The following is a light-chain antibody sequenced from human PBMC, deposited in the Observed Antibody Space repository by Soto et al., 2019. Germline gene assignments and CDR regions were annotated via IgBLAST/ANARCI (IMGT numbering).Light chain of an antibody. V-gene: IGKV3-20*01. Sequence: EIVLTQFPGTLSLSPGERATLSCRASQSVGSTYLAWYQQKAGQAPRLLIYGASSRVTGIPDRFSGSGSGTDFTLTISRLEPEDSAVYYCQQYGASVITFGGGTKV. CDR2: GAS. J-gene: IGKJ4*01. CDR3: QQYGASVIT. CDR1: QSVGSTY.